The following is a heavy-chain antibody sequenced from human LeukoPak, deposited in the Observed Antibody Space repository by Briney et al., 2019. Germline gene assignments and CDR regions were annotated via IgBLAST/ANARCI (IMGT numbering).Heavy chain of an antibody. CDR2: ISWDGGST. CDR3: ASPRRGNAFDI. Sequence: GGSLRLSCAASGFTFDDYAMHWVRQAPGKGLEWVSLISWDGGSTYYVDSVKGRFTISRDNSKNSLYLQMNSLRAEDTALYYCASPRRGNAFDIWGQGTMVTVSS. V-gene: IGHV3-43D*03. J-gene: IGHJ3*02. D-gene: IGHD3-10*01. CDR1: GFTFDDYA.